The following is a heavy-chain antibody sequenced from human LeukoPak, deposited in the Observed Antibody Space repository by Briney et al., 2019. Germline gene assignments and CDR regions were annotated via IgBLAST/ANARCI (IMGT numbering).Heavy chain of an antibody. D-gene: IGHD3-22*01. V-gene: IGHV4-34*01. Sequence: PSETLSLTCAVYGGSFSGYYWSWIRQPPGKGLEWIGEIDHSGSTNYNPSLKSRVTISVETSKNQFSLKLSSVTAADTAVYYCARVTGYMIEDYFDYWGQGTLVTVSS. CDR3: ARVTGYMIEDYFDY. J-gene: IGHJ4*02. CDR2: IDHSGST. CDR1: GGSFSGYY.